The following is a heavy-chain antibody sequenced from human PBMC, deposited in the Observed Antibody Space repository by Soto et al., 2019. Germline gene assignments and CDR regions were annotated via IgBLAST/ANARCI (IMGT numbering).Heavy chain of an antibody. CDR2: FDPEDGET. CDR1: GYTLTELS. J-gene: IGHJ6*02. Sequence: ASVKVSCKVSGYTLTELSMHWVRQAPGKGLEWMGGFDPEDGETIYAQKFQGRVTVTEDTSTDTAYMELSSLRSEDTAVYYCATDRIAAAGTNYYYYYGMDVWGQGTTVTVSS. CDR3: ATDRIAAAGTNYYYYYGMDV. D-gene: IGHD6-13*01. V-gene: IGHV1-24*01.